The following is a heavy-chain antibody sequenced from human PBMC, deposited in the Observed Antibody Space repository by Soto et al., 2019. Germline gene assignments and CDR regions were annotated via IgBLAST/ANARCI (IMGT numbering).Heavy chain of an antibody. CDR3: ARGGVPARTWELPRSSDY. CDR1: GFSFSSYW. D-gene: IGHD1-26*01. V-gene: IGHV3-7*03. J-gene: IGHJ4*02. Sequence: EVQLVESGGGLVQPGGSLRLSCAASGFSFSSYWMTWVRQAPGKGLEWVANIKQDGSEKYYVDSVKGRFTISRDNAKKFLMLQMKSLRAEDTAVYYCARGGVPARTWELPRSSDYWGQGTLVTVSS. CDR2: IKQDGSEK.